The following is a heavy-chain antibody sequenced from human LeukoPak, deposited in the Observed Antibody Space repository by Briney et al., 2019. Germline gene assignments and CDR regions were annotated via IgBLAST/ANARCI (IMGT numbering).Heavy chain of an antibody. CDR2: IFPGDSDT. D-gene: IGHD3-22*01. CDR1: GYSFTSYW. J-gene: IGHJ4*02. Sequence: GESLKISCKGSGYSFTSYWIGWVRQMPGKGLEWMGIIFPGDSDTRYSPSFQGQVTISADKSISTAYLQWSSLRAEDTAVYFCASTLTMIIVVPFDYWGQGTLVTVSS. CDR3: ASTLTMIIVVPFDY. V-gene: IGHV5-51*01.